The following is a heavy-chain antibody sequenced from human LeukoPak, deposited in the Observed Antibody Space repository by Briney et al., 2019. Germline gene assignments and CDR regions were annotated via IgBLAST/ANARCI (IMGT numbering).Heavy chain of an antibody. CDR3: AKVLRSLYFDL. J-gene: IGHJ2*01. CDR2: ISGSGGST. Sequence: GGSLRLSCAASGSIFSSYAMSWVRQAPGKGLEWVSAISGSGGSTNYADSVKGRFTISRDNSKNTLYLQMDSLRADDTAEYYCAKVLRSLYFDLWGRGTLVTVSS. V-gene: IGHV3-23*01. CDR1: GSIFSSYA.